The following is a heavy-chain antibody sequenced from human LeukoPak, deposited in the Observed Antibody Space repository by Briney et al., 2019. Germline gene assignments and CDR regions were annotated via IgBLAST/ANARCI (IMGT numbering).Heavy chain of an antibody. CDR1: GFTFSAYT. J-gene: IGHJ5*02. D-gene: IGHD3-16*01. CDR2: VSSNSAYI. CDR3: AREGGRRRASNFDWFDP. V-gene: IGHV3-21*06. Sequence: PGGSLRLSCAASGFTFSAYTMNWVRQAPGKGLEWASAVSSNSAYIYYADSLRGRFTISRDNAKSLLYLQINSLRADDTAVYYCAREGGRRRASNFDWFDPWGQGTLVTVSS.